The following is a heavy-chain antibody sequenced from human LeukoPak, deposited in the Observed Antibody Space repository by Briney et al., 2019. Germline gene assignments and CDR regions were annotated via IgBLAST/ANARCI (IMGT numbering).Heavy chain of an antibody. CDR1: GFTFSSYS. CDR3: ARGLLITANWFDP. Sequence: GGSLRLSCAASGFTFSSYSMNWVRQAPGKGLEWVSSISSSSSYIYYADSVKGRFTISRDNAKNSLYLQMNSLGAEDTAVYYCARGLLITANWFDPWGQGTLVTVSS. D-gene: IGHD1-20*01. V-gene: IGHV3-21*01. CDR2: ISSSSSYI. J-gene: IGHJ5*02.